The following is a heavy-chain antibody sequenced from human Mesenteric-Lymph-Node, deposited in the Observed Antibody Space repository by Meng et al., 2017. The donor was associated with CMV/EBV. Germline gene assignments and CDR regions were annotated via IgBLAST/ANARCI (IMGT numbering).Heavy chain of an antibody. D-gene: IGHD1-7*01. J-gene: IGHJ4*02. CDR1: GFTFSSYY. V-gene: IGHV3-74*01. CDR3: SAASGITGTTAWRY. CDR2: INSDGSST. Sequence: GESLKISCAASGFTFSSYYMHWVRLVPGKGLVWVSRINSDGSSTSYADSVKGRFTISRDNAKNSLYLQMSNLRAEDTAVYYCSAASGITGTTAWRYWGQGTLVTVSS.